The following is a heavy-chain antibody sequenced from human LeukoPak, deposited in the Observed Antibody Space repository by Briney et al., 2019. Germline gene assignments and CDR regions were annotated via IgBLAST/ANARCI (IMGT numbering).Heavy chain of an antibody. J-gene: IGHJ6*02. D-gene: IGHD3-3*01. V-gene: IGHV3-30-3*01. CDR1: GFTFSSYA. CDR2: ISYDGSNK. CDR3: ARGSVLRFLEWLSAVVVYYYGMDV. Sequence: PGGSLRLSCAASGFTFSSYAMHWVRQAPGKGLEWVAVISYDGSNKYYADSVKGRFTISRDNSKNTLYLQMNSLRAEDTAVYYCARGSVLRFLEWLSAVVVYYYGMDVWGQGTTVTVS.